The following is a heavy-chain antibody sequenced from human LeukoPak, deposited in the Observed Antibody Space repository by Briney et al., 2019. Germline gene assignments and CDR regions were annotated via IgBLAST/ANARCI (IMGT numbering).Heavy chain of an antibody. V-gene: IGHV3-21*01. CDR2: ISSSSSYI. J-gene: IGHJ6*02. CDR1: GFTFSSYS. Sequence: GGSLRLSCAASGFTFSSYSMNWVRQAPGKGLEWVSSISSSSSYIYYADSVKGRFTISRDNAKNSLYLQVNSLRAEDTAVYYCARRDYYGSGRFGYGMDVWGQGTTVTVSS. D-gene: IGHD3-10*01. CDR3: ARRDYYGSGRFGYGMDV.